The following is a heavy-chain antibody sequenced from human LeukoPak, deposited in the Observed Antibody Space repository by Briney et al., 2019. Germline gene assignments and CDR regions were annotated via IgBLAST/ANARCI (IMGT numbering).Heavy chain of an antibody. D-gene: IGHD1-7*01. J-gene: IGHJ4*02. CDR2: IIPIFGTA. CDR1: GGTFSSYA. V-gene: IGHV1-69*05. Sequence: SVKVSCKASGGTFSSYAISWVRQAPGQGLKWMGGIIPIFGTANYAQKFQGRVTITTDESTSTAYMELSSLRSEDTAVYYCARRRGINGTTSDYWCQGTLVTVSS. CDR3: ARRRGINGTTSDY.